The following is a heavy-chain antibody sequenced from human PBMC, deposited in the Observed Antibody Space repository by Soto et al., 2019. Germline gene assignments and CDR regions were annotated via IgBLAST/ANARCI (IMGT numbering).Heavy chain of an antibody. V-gene: IGHV1-24*01. CDR2: FDPEDGET. J-gene: IGHJ4*02. D-gene: IGHD3-22*01. CDR3: ATAGPVIVVVITAAFDY. Sequence: ASVKVSCKVSGYTLTELSMHWVRQAPAKGLEWMGGFDPEDGETIYAQKFQGRVTMTEDTSTDTAYMELSSLRSEDTAVYYCATAGPVIVVVITAAFDYWGQGTLVTVSS. CDR1: GYTLTELS.